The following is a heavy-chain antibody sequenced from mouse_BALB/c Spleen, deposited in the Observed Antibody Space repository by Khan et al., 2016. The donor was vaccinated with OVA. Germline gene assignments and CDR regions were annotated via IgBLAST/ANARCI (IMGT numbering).Heavy chain of an antibody. CDR1: GYSITSGYA. Sequence: EVQLVESGPGLVKPSQSLSLTCTVTGYSITSGYAWNWIRQFPGNKLEWMGYISYSGVTSYTPSLKSRISITRDTSKNQFFLQLNSVTTEDTATYYCARGNYYGYYFYYWGQGTTLTVSS. CDR3: ARGNYYGYYFYY. V-gene: IGHV3-2*02. CDR2: ISYSGVT. D-gene: IGHD1-1*01. J-gene: IGHJ2*01.